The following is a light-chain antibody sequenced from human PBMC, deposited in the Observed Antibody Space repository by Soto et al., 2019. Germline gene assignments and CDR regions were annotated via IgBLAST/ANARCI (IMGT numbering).Light chain of an antibody. Sequence: ETVMTQSPATLSVSPGERVTLSCRASQSVNNYLAWYQQKPGQAPRLLVYGASTRATGVPARFSGSGSGTDFTLTISILQSEDFAIYFCQQCNDWPLFTFGQGTRLEIK. CDR1: QSVNNY. V-gene: IGKV3-15*01. CDR2: GAS. CDR3: QQCNDWPLFT. J-gene: IGKJ5*01.